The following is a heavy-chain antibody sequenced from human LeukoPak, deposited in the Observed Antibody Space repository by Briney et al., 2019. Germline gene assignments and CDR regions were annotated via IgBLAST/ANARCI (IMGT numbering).Heavy chain of an antibody. CDR3: AKDLAFGITLRRGSNSHKGY. CDR2: ISWNSGTI. CDR1: GFTFSSYS. D-gene: IGHD3-10*01. V-gene: IGHV3-9*01. J-gene: IGHJ4*02. Sequence: PGGSLRLSCAASGFTFSSYSMNWVRQAPGKGLEWVSVISWNSGTIAYADSVKGRFTISRDNAKNSLYLQMNSLRAEDTALYYCAKDLAFGITLRRGSNSHKGYWGQGTLVTVSS.